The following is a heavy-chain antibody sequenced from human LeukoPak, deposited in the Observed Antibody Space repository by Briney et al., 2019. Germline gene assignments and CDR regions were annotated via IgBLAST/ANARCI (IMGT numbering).Heavy chain of an antibody. J-gene: IGHJ5*02. CDR2: IHHSGST. D-gene: IGHD6-13*01. V-gene: IGHV4-59*12. CDR1: GGSINSYY. CDR3: ARGVQHIAAAGDWFDP. Sequence: SETLSLTCTVSGGSINSYYWSWIRQPPGKGLEWIGEIHHSGSTNYNPSLKSRVTISVDKSKDQFSLKLSSVTAADTAMYYCARGVQHIAAAGDWFDPWGQGTLVTVSS.